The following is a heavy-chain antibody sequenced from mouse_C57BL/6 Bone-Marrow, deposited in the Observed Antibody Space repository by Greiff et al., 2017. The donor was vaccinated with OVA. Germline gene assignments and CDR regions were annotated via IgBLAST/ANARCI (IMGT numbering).Heavy chain of an antibody. CDR2: INPYNGDT. V-gene: IGHV1-20*01. CDR1: GYSFTGYF. CDR3: ARGPHFDY. J-gene: IGHJ2*01. Sequence: VQLKASGPELVKPGDSVKISCKASGYSFTGYFMNWVMQSHGKSLEWIGRINPYNGDTFYNQKFKGKATLTVDKSSSTAHMELRSLTSEDSAVYDCARGPHFDYWGQGTTLTGAS.